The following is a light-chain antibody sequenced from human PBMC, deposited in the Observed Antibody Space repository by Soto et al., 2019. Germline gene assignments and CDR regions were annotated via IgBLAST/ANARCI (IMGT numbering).Light chain of an antibody. J-gene: IGKJ2*01. CDR1: QSLSSG. CDR3: QQDNGYSSYT. Sequence: DIQMTQSPSTLSASVGDRVTITCRARQSLSSGLDWYQQKPGKAPKLLIYNASSLESGVPSRFTGSRSGTRFTLTISSLQPDDFATFCCQQDNGYSSYTFGQGTKLEIK. V-gene: IGKV1-5*03. CDR2: NAS.